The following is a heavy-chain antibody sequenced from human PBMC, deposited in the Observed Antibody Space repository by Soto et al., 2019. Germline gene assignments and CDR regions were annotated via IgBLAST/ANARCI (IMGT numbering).Heavy chain of an antibody. CDR3: ARSYGSGSYGYFDP. V-gene: IGHV1-69*01. D-gene: IGHD3-10*01. CDR1: GGGFSSYA. Sequence: QIQLVQSGAEVKKPGSSVKVSCKASGGGFSSYAVNWVRQAPGQGLEWMGGIIPLFTTTNYAQRFQGRVTITADDSRTTAYMEVNNLTSEDTAIYYCARSYGSGSYGYFDPWGQGTLVTVSS. CDR2: IIPLFTTT. J-gene: IGHJ5*02.